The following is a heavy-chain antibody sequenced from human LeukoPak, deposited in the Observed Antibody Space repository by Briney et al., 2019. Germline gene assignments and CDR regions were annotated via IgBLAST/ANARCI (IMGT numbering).Heavy chain of an antibody. CDR3: ARDLYGRSSRFDY. Sequence: PSETLSLTCTVSGGSISGYYWSWIRQPPGKGLEWIGYIFYSGSTNYNPSLKSRVTISVDTSKNQFSLKLSSVTAAGTAVYYCARDLYGRSSRFDYWGQGTLVTVSS. J-gene: IGHJ4*02. D-gene: IGHD3-10*01. CDR2: IFYSGST. CDR1: GGSISGYY. V-gene: IGHV4-59*01.